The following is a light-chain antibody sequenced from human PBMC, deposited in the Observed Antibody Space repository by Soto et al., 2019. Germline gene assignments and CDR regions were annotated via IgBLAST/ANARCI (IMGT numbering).Light chain of an antibody. J-gene: IGKJ1*01. Sequence: DIQMTQSPSTLSGSVGDRVTITCRASQTISSWLAWYQQKPGKAPKLLIYKASTLKSGVPSRFSGSGSGTEFTLTISSMQPDEFATYYCQHYNSYSEAVGQGTKVELK. CDR1: QTISSW. V-gene: IGKV1-5*03. CDR2: KAS. CDR3: QHYNSYSEA.